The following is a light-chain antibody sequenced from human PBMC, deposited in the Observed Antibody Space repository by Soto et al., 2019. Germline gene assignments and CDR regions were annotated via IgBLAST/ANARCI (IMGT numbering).Light chain of an antibody. CDR3: QSYDNSLSVYV. Sequence: QPVLTQPPSVSGPPGQRVTISCTGSSSNIGAHYDVHWYQQLPGTAPKLLIYGNSNRPSGVPDRFSGSKSGTSASLAITGLQAEDEADYYCQSYDNSLSVYVFGTGTKLTVL. V-gene: IGLV1-40*01. J-gene: IGLJ1*01. CDR1: SSNIGAHYD. CDR2: GNS.